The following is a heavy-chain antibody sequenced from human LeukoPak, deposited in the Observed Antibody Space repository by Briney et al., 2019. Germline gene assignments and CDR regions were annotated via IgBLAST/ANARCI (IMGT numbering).Heavy chain of an antibody. Sequence: GGYLRLSCAASGFTFSRYSMNWVRQAPGKGLEWVSSISISSNYIYYPDSLKGRFTISRDNSKNTLYLQMNSRRAEDTAVYYCAKDGYYYDSSGYPDYWGQGTLVTVSS. J-gene: IGHJ4*02. CDR2: ISISSNYI. CDR3: AKDGYYYDSSGYPDY. CDR1: GFTFSRYS. V-gene: IGHV3-21*01. D-gene: IGHD3-22*01.